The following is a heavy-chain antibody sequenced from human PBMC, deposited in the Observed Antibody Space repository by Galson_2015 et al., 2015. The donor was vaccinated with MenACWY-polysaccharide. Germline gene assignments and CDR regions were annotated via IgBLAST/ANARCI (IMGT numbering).Heavy chain of an antibody. Sequence: ALRLPCAASGFTFGDSAMHWVRHAPGKGLEWVSGITWNRNTIGYADSVKGRFTISRDNAKNHLFLQMNSLRAEDTALYYCAKGEYYDSTGYVDYWGQGTLVTVSS. CDR3: AKGEYYDSTGYVDY. V-gene: IGHV3-9*01. CDR2: ITWNRNTI. D-gene: IGHD3-22*01. J-gene: IGHJ4*02. CDR1: GFTFGDSA.